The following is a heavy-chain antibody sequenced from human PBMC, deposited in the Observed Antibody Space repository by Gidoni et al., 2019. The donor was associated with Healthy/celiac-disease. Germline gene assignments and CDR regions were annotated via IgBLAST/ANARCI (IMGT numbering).Heavy chain of an antibody. V-gene: IGHV4-39*02. CDR2: IYYSGST. D-gene: IGHD2-15*01. CDR1: GGSISSSSYY. Sequence: QLQLQESGPGLVKPSETLSLTCTVSGGSISSSSYYWGWIRQPPGKGLEWIGSIYYSGSTYYNPSLKSRVTISVDTSKNQFSLKLSSVTAADTAVYYCARDVADTVVAAIIVSWGYFDYWGQGTLVTVSS. CDR3: ARDVADTVVAAIIVSWGYFDY. J-gene: IGHJ4*02.